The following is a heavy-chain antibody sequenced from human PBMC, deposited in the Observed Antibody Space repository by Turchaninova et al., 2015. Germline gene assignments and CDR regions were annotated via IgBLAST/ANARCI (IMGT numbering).Heavy chain of an antibody. Sequence: GFTFSSYAMSWVRQAPGRGLEWVSVSSGSGATTYFADSVKGRVTISRDNSRNTLHLLVNSLRAEDRAAYYCAKLSGKYFSSTSGYFDNWGQGTVVTVSS. CDR2: SSGSGATT. J-gene: IGHJ4*02. CDR1: GFTFSSYA. CDR3: AKLSGKYFSSTSGYFDN. V-gene: IGHV3-23*01. D-gene: IGHD2-2*01.